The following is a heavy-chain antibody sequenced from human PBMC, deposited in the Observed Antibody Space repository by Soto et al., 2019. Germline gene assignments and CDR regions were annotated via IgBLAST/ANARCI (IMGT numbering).Heavy chain of an antibody. D-gene: IGHD1-26*01. Sequence: QVQLVQSGAEVKKPGASVKVSCKASGYTFNAYYIHWVRQAPGQGLEWMGCINPDSGGTKYAQKFQGRVTMTRDMSITTAYMDLSSLRSDDTAVYYCARALSFGSGTFDYWGQGTLVTVSS. J-gene: IGHJ4*02. V-gene: IGHV1-2*02. CDR3: ARALSFGSGTFDY. CDR1: GYTFNAYY. CDR2: INPDSGGT.